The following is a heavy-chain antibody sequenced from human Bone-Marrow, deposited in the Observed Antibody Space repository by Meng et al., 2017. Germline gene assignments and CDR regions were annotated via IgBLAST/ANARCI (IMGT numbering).Heavy chain of an antibody. D-gene: IGHD3-3*01. Sequence: GGSLRLSCAASGFTFSNAWMSWVRQAPGKGLEWVGRIKSKTDGGTTDYAAPVKGRFTISRDDSKNTLYLQMNSLRAEDTAVYYCARDTYDFWSGYFDYWGQGTLVTVSS. CDR2: IKSKTDGGTT. V-gene: IGHV3-15*01. CDR3: ARDTYDFWSGYFDY. CDR1: GFTFSNAW. J-gene: IGHJ4*02.